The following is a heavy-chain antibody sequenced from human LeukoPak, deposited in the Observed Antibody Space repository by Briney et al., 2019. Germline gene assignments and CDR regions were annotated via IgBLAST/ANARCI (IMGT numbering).Heavy chain of an antibody. CDR2: IYYSGST. D-gene: IGHD3-3*01. Sequence: SETLSLTCTVSGGSISSSSYYWGWIRQPPGKGLEWIGSIYYSGSTYYNPSLKSRVTISVDTSKNQFSLKLSSVTAADTAVYYCARDIKASDFWSGYFYLGGGFGFDPWGQGTLVTVSS. CDR3: ARDIKASDFWSGYFYLGGGFGFDP. J-gene: IGHJ5*02. CDR1: GGSISSSSYY. V-gene: IGHV4-39*07.